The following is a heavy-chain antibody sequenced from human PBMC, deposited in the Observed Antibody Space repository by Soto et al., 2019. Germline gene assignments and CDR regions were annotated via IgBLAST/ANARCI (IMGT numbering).Heavy chain of an antibody. J-gene: IGHJ4*02. CDR2: IYPGDSDT. CDR3: ARSGIAVAIDFDY. V-gene: IGHV5-51*01. Sequence: GESLKISCKGSGYSFTSYWIGWVRQMPGKGLEWMGIIYPGDSDTRYSPSFQGQVTISADKPISTAYLQWSSLKASDTAMYYCARSGIAVAIDFDYWGQGTLVTVSS. CDR1: GYSFTSYW. D-gene: IGHD6-19*01.